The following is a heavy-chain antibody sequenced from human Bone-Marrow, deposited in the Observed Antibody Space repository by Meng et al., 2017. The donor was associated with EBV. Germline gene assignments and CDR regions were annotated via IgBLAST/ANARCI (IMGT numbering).Heavy chain of an antibody. CDR2: INHSGST. J-gene: IGHJ4*02. D-gene: IGHD6-19*01. CDR3: ARGSGWYSGY. CDR1: GGSFSGYY. Sequence: QVQLREWGAGLLKPSETLSLTCAVYGGSFSGYYWSCIRQPPGKGLEWIGEINHSGSTNYNPSLKSRVTISVDTSKNQFSLKLSSVTAADTAVYYCARGSGWYSGYWGQGTLVTVSS. V-gene: IGHV4-34*01.